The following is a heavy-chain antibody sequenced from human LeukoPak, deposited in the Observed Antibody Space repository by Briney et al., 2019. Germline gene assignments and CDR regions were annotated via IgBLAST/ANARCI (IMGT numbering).Heavy chain of an antibody. CDR1: GFTFSSYE. V-gene: IGHV3-48*03. CDR3: VREKLGAFDI. Sequence: GGSLRLSCAASGFTFSSYEMNRVRQAPGKGLEWVSYISSSGNTIYYADSVKGRFTISRDNAKNSLYLQMNSLRAEDTAVYYCVREKLGAFDIWGQGTMVTVSS. CDR2: ISSSGNTI. J-gene: IGHJ3*02. D-gene: IGHD3-16*01.